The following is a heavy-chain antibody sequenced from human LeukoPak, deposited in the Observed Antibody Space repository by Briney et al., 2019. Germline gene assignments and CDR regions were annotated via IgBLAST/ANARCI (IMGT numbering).Heavy chain of an antibody. Sequence: GESLKISCNGSGYSFTNYWRGLVRPMAGEGLGWMGIIYPGDTDTRYSPSFQGQVTISADKSISTAYLQWSSLKASDTAMYYCARHGRVGAAYYFVYWGQGTLVTVSS. D-gene: IGHD2-15*01. CDR1: GYSFTNYW. CDR3: ARHGRVGAAYYFVY. V-gene: IGHV5-51*01. J-gene: IGHJ4*02. CDR2: IYPGDTDT.